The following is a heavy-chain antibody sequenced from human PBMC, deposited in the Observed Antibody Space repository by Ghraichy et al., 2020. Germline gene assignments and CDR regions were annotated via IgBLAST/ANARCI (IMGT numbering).Heavy chain of an antibody. CDR3: VIEGTGSYAHY. V-gene: IGHV3-23*01. J-gene: IGHJ4*01. CDR1: GISFSSYS. Sequence: GGSLRLSCAASGISFSSYSMSWVRQTPGKGLEWVSAVSGSGGNTYYADSVEGRFAISRDNSKSTLYLHMNRLRAEDTAVYYCVIEGTGSYAHYWGQGTLVTVSS. D-gene: IGHD1-26*01. CDR2: VSGSGGNT.